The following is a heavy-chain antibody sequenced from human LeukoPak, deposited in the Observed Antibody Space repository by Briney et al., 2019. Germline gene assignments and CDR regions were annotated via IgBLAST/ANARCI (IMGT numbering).Heavy chain of an antibody. D-gene: IGHD3-10*01. CDR2: IWYDGSNK. CDR3: AKGKDFGNYYYYYGMDV. J-gene: IGHJ6*02. Sequence: GGSLRLSCAASGFTFSSFGMHWVRQAPGKGLEWVAVIWYDGSNKYYADSVKGRFTISRDNSKNTLYLQMNSLRAEDTAVYYCAKGKDFGNYYYYYGMDVWGQGTTVTVSS. V-gene: IGHV3-30*02. CDR1: GFTFSSFG.